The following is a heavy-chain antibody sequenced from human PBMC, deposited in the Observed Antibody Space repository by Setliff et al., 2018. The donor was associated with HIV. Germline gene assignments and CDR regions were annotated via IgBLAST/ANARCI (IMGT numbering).Heavy chain of an antibody. D-gene: IGHD1-26*01. CDR3: GVGGGYYYGVVVY. CDR1: GYTFTSYY. V-gene: IGHV1-69*13. CDR2: IIPMFGTA. J-gene: IGHJ4*02. Sequence: SVKVSCKASGYTFTSYYMHWVRQAPGHGLEWMGGIIPMFGTADYAQKFQGSVTIIADESTSTAYMELSSLRSEDTAVYYCGVGGGYYYGVVVYWGQGTLVTVSS.